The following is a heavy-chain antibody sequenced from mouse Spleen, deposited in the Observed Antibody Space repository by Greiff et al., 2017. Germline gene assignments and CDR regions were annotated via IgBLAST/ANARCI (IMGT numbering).Heavy chain of an antibody. CDR3: ARYKVRYYAMDY. CDR2: ISYSGST. Sequence: VQLQQSGPGLVKPSQSLSLTCTVPGYSITSDYAWNWIRQFPGNKLEWMGYISYSGSTSYNPSLKSRISITRDTSKNQFFLQLNSVTTEDTATYYCARYKVRYYAMDYWGQGTSVTVSS. J-gene: IGHJ4*01. D-gene: IGHD2-14*01. CDR1: GYSITSDYA. V-gene: IGHV3-2*02.